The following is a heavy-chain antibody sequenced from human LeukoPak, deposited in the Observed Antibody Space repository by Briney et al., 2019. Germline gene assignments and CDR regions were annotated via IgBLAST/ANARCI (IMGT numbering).Heavy chain of an antibody. D-gene: IGHD4-17*01. CDR2: ISSSSSYI. J-gene: IGHJ6*03. CDR3: ARADRPGDYYYYYMDV. CDR1: AFILISYT. V-gene: IGHV3-21*01. Sequence: SGGSLRLSCAAYAFILISYTMNWVRQAPGKGLEWVSCISSSSSYIKYADSLKGRFTISRDNAKNSLYLQMNSLRAKPTPVHHCARADRPGDYYYYYMDVWGKGTTVTVSS.